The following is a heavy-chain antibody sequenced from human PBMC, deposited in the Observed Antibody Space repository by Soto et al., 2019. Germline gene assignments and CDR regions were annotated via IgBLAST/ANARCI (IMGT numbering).Heavy chain of an antibody. CDR3: ARDGLRNSKPHDY. D-gene: IGHD5-12*01. Sequence: SETLSLTCAVYGGSFSGYYWSWIRQPPGKGLEWIGEINHSGSTNYNPSLKSRVTISVDTSKNQFSLKLSSVTAADTAVYYCARDGLRNSKPHDYWGQGTLVTVSS. J-gene: IGHJ4*02. V-gene: IGHV4-34*01. CDR1: GGSFSGYY. CDR2: INHSGST.